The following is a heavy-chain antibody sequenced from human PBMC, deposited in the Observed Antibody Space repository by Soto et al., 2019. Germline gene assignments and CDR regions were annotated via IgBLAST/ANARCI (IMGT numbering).Heavy chain of an antibody. CDR1: GYTFTGYY. V-gene: IGHV1-2*04. CDR3: ARGAVPTGYSSSWYNY. CDR2: INPNSGGT. D-gene: IGHD6-13*01. J-gene: IGHJ4*02. Sequence: ASVKVSCKASGYTFTGYYMHWVRQPPGQGLEWMGWINPNSGGTNYAQKFQGWVTMTRDTSISTAYMELSRLRSDDTAVYYCARGAVPTGYSSSWYNYWGQGTLVTVSS.